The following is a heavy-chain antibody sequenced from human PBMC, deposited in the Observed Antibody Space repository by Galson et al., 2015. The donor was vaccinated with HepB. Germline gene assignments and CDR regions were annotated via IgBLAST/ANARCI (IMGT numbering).Heavy chain of an antibody. D-gene: IGHD3-16*01. Sequence: SLRLSCAASGFTFYSFGMSWVRQAPGKGLEWVSVISGRGDSTYYADSVKGRFTISRDNYKNTLYLQMNSLRADDTAVYYCAKDLFVGPLVRLWYWGQGTLVTVSS. V-gene: IGHV3-23*01. CDR1: GFTFYSFG. J-gene: IGHJ4*02. CDR3: AKDLFVGPLVRLWY. CDR2: ISGRGDST.